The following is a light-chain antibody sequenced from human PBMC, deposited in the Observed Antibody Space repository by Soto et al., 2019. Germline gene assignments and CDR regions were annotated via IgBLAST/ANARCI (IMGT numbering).Light chain of an antibody. CDR2: AAS. Sequence: DIQMTQSPSSLSASVGDRVTITCRASQSISSFLTWYQQKAGKAPKLLIYAASSLQSGVPSRFSGSGSGTEFTLTISSLQTDDFSTYYCQQYHSYWTFGQGTKVDIK. J-gene: IGKJ1*01. CDR1: QSISSF. V-gene: IGKV1-5*01. CDR3: QQYHSYWT.